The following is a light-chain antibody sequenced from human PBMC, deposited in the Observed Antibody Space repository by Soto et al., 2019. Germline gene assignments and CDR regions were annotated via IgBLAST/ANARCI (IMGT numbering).Light chain of an antibody. CDR3: QQSYSTPRT. J-gene: IGKJ2*01. CDR1: QSISSY. V-gene: IGKV1-39*01. CDR2: AAS. Sequence: DIQMTQSPSSLSASVGDRVTITCRASQSISSYLNWYQQKPGKAPKLLIYAASSLQSGVPSRFSGSGSGTDFTLTIRSLQHEDFATYYCQQSYSTPRTFGQGTKLEIK.